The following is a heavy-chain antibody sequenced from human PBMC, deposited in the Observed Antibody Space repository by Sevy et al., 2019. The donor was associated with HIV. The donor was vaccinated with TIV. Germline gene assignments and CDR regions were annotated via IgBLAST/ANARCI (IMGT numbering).Heavy chain of an antibody. Sequence: GGSLRLSCAASGFTFSNYWMSWARQAPGKGLEWVASIKQDGSEKYYVDSVKGRFTISRDNAKNSLFVQMNSLRAEDTAMYFCARSVRAAGTFDPWGQGTLVTVSS. CDR2: IKQDGSEK. V-gene: IGHV3-7*01. D-gene: IGHD6-13*01. CDR3: ARSVRAAGTFDP. CDR1: GFTFSNYW. J-gene: IGHJ5*02.